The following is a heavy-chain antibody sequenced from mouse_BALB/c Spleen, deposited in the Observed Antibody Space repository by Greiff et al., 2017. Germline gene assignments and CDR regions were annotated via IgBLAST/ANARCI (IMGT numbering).Heavy chain of an antibody. J-gene: IGHJ3*01. CDR3: ARGEGYGNFAY. CDR2: IHYSGST. V-gene: IGHV3-1*02. Sequence: EVKLEESGPDLVKPSQSLSLTCTVTGYSITSGYSWHWIRQLPGNKLEWMGYIHYSGSTNYNPSLKSRISITRDTSKNQFFLQLNSVTTEDTATYYCARGEGYGNFAYWGQGTLVTVSA. D-gene: IGHD2-1*01. CDR1: GYSITSGYS.